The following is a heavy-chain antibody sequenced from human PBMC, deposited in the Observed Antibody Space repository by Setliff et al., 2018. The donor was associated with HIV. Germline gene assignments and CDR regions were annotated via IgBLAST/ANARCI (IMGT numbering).Heavy chain of an antibody. CDR2: IYSTGRT. CDR3: VRVSSSGYYGEGAFDI. J-gene: IGHJ3*02. Sequence: SETLSLTCSVSGDSITRGSYWGWVRQPPGKGLEWLGHIYSTGRTYDNPTLKSRVTISVDTSKNQFSLELTSVTAADTAVFYCVRVSSSGYYGEGAFDIWGQGTVVTVSS. D-gene: IGHD3-22*01. CDR1: GDSITRGSY. V-gene: IGHV4-38-2*02.